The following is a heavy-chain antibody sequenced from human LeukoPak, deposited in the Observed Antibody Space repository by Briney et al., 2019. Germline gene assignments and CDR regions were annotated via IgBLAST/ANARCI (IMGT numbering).Heavy chain of an antibody. D-gene: IGHD5-12*01. CDR1: GGSISSHY. V-gene: IGHV4-59*11. J-gene: IGHJ5*02. CDR2: IFYTGST. CDR3: ARGSDYDNWFDP. Sequence: SETLSLTCTVSGGSISSHYWSWIRQPPGKGLEWVGHIFYTGSTKYNPSLKSRVTISVDKSKNQFSLKLSSVTAADTPVYYCARGSDYDNWFDPWGQGTLVTVSS.